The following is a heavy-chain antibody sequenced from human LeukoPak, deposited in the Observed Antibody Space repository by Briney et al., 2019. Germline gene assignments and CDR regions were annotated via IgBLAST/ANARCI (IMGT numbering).Heavy chain of an antibody. CDR3: ARDHVGYQLPNLRHYYYMDV. J-gene: IGHJ6*03. CDR1: GFTFSNYL. D-gene: IGHD2-2*01. Sequence: PGGSLRLSCAASGFTFSNYLMNWVRQAPGKGLEWVASIKQDGTDKYYLDSVKGRFTISRDNAKNSLSLQMNSLRAEDTAVYCCARDHVGYQLPNLRHYYYMDVWGKGTTVTISS. CDR2: IKQDGTDK. V-gene: IGHV3-7*01.